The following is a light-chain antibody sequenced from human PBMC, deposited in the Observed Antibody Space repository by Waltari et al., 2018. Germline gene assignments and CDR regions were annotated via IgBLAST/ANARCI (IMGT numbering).Light chain of an antibody. CDR3: QQSYDTPRT. CDR2: AAS. CDR1: QYISTY. V-gene: IGKV1-39*01. Sequence: DFQMTQSPSSLSASVGDRVTITCRASQYISTYLNWYQQKPGKGPKLLIYAASTLQSGVPSRFSGSGSVTDFTFTISSLQLEDFATYYCQQSYDTPRTFGQGTKVEVK. J-gene: IGKJ1*01.